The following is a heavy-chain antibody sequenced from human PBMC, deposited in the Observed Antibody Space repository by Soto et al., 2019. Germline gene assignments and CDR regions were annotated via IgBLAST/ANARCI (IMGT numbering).Heavy chain of an antibody. J-gene: IGHJ6*01. CDR1: GFTVTTNY. CDR2: IFTGGST. V-gene: IGHV3-53*04. Sequence: EVQLVVSGGGVVQPGGSLRLSCAVSGFTVTTNYLTWVRQAPGKGLEWVSVIFTGGSTHYADSVKGRFTISRHNSNNTLFLQMNNLRPDDTAVYYCASSSDPGYGDFYYYGMDVWGQGTTVIVSS. D-gene: IGHD4-17*01. CDR3: ASSSDPGYGDFYYYGMDV.